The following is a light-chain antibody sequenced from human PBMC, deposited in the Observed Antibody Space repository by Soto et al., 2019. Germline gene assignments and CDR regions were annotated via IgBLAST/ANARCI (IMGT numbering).Light chain of an antibody. Sequence: QSVLTQPASVSGSPGQSITISCTGTSSDVGGYDYVSWYQHHPGKVPKLILYEVSKRSSGVSHRFSGSKSGNTASLTISGLQAEDEADYYCSSYTTSSALVFGGGTKVTVL. V-gene: IGLV2-14*01. CDR3: SSYTTSSALV. CDR1: SSDVGGYDY. J-gene: IGLJ2*01. CDR2: EVS.